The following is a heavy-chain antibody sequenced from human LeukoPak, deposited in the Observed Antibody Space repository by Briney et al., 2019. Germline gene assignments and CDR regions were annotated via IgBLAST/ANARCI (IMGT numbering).Heavy chain of an antibody. J-gene: IGHJ3*02. CDR2: ISGSGGST. D-gene: IGHD2-15*01. Sequence: GGSLRLSCAASGFTVSSNYMNWVRQAPGKGLEWVSAISGSGGSTYYADSVKGRFTISRDNSKNTLYLQMNSLRAEDTAVYYCAKDVRYCSGGSCYADAFDIWGQGTMVTVSS. V-gene: IGHV3-23*01. CDR3: AKDVRYCSGGSCYADAFDI. CDR1: GFTVSSNY.